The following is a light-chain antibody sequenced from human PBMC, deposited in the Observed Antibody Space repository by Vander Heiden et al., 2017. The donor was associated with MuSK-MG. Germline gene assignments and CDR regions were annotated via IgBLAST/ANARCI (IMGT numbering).Light chain of an antibody. V-gene: IGLV1-40*01. J-gene: IGLJ2*01. CDR3: QSYDSSLSGSV. Sequence: QSVLTQPPSVSGAPGQRVTISCTGSSSNIGAGYDVHWYQQLPGTAPNLLISGNSNRPSGVPDRFSVSKSGTSAFLAITGLQAEDEADYYCQSYDSSLSGSVFGGGTKLTVL. CDR1: SSNIGAGYD. CDR2: GNS.